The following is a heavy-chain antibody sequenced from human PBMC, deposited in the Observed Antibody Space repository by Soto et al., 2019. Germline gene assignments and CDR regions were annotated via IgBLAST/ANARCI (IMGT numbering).Heavy chain of an antibody. Sequence: QMQLVQSGPEVKKPGTSVKVSCKASGFTFTSSAVQWVRQARGQRLEWIGWIVVGSGKTNYAQKFQERVTITRDMSTSTAYMELSSLRSEDTAVYYCAAEDYYDSSGYYYAFDIWGQGTMVTVSS. V-gene: IGHV1-58*01. J-gene: IGHJ3*02. CDR1: GFTFTSSA. CDR3: AAEDYYDSSGYYYAFDI. CDR2: IVVGSGKT. D-gene: IGHD3-22*01.